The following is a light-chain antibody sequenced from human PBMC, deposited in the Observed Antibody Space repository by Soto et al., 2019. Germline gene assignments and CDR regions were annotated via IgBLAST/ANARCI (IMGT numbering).Light chain of an antibody. CDR2: DAS. Sequence: EFVLTQSPATLSLSPGERATLSCRASQGISNYLAWYQQKPGQAPRLLIYDASNRATGIPARFSGSGSGTDFTLTISSLEREDSAVYYCQQRINWPPTFGPGTKVDIK. V-gene: IGKV3-11*01. CDR3: QQRINWPPT. J-gene: IGKJ3*01. CDR1: QGISNY.